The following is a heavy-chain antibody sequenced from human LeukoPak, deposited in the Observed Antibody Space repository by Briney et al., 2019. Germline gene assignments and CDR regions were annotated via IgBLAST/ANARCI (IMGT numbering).Heavy chain of an antibody. V-gene: IGHV3-33*01. Sequence: GGSLRLSCAASGFTFSSYGMHWVRQAPGKGLEWVAVIWYGGSNKYYADSVKGRFTISRDNSKNTLYLQMNSLRAEDTAVYYCARDGYYYDSSYFDYWGQGTLVTVSS. D-gene: IGHD3-22*01. CDR3: ARDGYYYDSSYFDY. CDR1: GFTFSSYG. J-gene: IGHJ4*02. CDR2: IWYGGSNK.